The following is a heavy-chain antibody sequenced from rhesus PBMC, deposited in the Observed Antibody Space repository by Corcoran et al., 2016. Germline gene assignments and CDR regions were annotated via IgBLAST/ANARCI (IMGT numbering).Heavy chain of an antibody. V-gene: IGHV4-169*02. D-gene: IGHD1-26*01. CDR2: IYGSGSRT. J-gene: IGHJ5-1*01. Sequence: QLKLQESGPGLVKPSETLSVTCAVSGGSISSSYWSWIRKAPGKGLEWIGDIYGSGSRTNYNPPRKIRVPLSGHPSQNLLPLKLCSVTTADTAVYYCASRPRYNCTGFGVGAPGVPVTVSS. CDR3: ASRPRYNCTGFGV. CDR1: GGSISSSY.